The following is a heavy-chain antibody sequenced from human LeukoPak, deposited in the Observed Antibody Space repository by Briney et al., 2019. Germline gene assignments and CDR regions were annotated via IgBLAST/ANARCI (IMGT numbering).Heavy chain of an antibody. CDR1: GGSISSGGYS. Sequence: SETLSLTCTVSGGSISSGGYSWSWIRQHPGKGLEWIGYIYYSGSTYYNPSLKSRVTISVGTSKNQFSLKLSSVTAADTAVYYCARARTVDTAMVHSLDYWGQGTLVTVSS. CDR2: IYYSGST. CDR3: ARARTVDTAMVHSLDY. D-gene: IGHD5-18*01. J-gene: IGHJ4*02. V-gene: IGHV4-31*03.